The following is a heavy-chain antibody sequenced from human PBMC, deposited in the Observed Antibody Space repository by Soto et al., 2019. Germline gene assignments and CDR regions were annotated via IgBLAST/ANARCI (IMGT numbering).Heavy chain of an antibody. V-gene: IGHV4-39*01. Sequence: SETLSLTCTVSGGSIGSDHYYWGWIRQSPGKGLEWIASIYYSGDTYFNPSLRSRVSISVDTSKNQFSLNVNSMTAADTAIYFCASHRIVVMMSPRPSAFDSWAQGTLVTVSS. D-gene: IGHD2-15*01. CDR2: IYYSGDT. CDR3: ASHRIVVMMSPRPSAFDS. J-gene: IGHJ4*02. CDR1: GGSIGSDHYY.